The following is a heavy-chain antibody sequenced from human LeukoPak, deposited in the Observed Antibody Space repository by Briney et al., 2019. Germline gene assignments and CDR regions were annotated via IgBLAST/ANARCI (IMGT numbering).Heavy chain of an antibody. CDR1: GYTFTSYY. Sequence: ASVQVSCKASGYTFTSYYMHWVRQAPGQGLEWMGIINPSGGSTSYAQKFQGRVTMTRDMSTSTVYMELSSLKSEDTAVYYCAREWELGSFDYWGQGTLVTVSS. D-gene: IGHD1-26*01. V-gene: IGHV1-46*01. CDR3: AREWELGSFDY. J-gene: IGHJ4*02. CDR2: INPSGGST.